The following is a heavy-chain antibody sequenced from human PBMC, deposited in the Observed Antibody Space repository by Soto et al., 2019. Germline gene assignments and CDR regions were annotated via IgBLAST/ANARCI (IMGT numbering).Heavy chain of an antibody. D-gene: IGHD3-16*02. Sequence: LLLTSPTPADRVAPNNAAWISSGGSPSRGLEWLGRTYYMSRWYNDYAVSVKSRITINPDTSKNQFSLQLNSVTPEDTAVYYCARSSLSSFIGPWGQGTLVTVSS. J-gene: IGHJ5*02. V-gene: IGHV6-1*01. CDR3: ARSSLSSFIGP. CDR1: ADRVAPNNAA. CDR2: TYYMSRWYN.